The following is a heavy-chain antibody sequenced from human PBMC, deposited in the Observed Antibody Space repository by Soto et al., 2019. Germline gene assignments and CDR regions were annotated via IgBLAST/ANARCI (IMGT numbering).Heavy chain of an antibody. CDR2: IRSKDYGGTT. CDR3: TREEEGLSYDFWKAFDI. CDR1: GFTFGDYA. J-gene: IGHJ3*02. Sequence: GGSLRLSCTASGFTFGDYAMSWVRQAPGKGLEWVGFIRSKDYGGTTEYAASVKGRFTISRDDSKSIAYLQMNSLKTEDTAVYYCTREEEGLSYDFWKAFDIWGQGTMVTVSS. V-gene: IGHV3-49*04. D-gene: IGHD3-3*01.